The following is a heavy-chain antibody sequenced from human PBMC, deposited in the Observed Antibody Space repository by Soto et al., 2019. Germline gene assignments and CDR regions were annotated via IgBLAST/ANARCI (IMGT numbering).Heavy chain of an antibody. J-gene: IGHJ4*02. CDR2: IFSSGAK. CDR1: GFSLRNARMG. V-gene: IGHV2-26*01. Sequence: QVTLKESGPVLVKSTETLTLTCTVSGFSLRNARMGVTWIRQPPGKALEWLAHIFSSGAKSYSTSLKSRLTISKDTSKSQVVLSMTNMDPVDTATYYCARIVYYYDTSGYYLDYWGQGTLVTVSS. D-gene: IGHD3-22*01. CDR3: ARIVYYYDTSGYYLDY.